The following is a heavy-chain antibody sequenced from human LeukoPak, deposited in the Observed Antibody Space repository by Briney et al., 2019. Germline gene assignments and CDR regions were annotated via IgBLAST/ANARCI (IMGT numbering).Heavy chain of an antibody. Sequence: ASVKVSCKASGGTFSSYGISWVRQAPGQGLEWMGWISAYNGNTNYAQKLQGRVTMTTDTSTSTAYMELRSLRSDDTAVYYCARLELGGYYFDYWGQGTLVTVSS. V-gene: IGHV1-18*01. CDR2: ISAYNGNT. J-gene: IGHJ4*02. CDR1: GGTFSSYG. CDR3: ARLELGGYYFDY. D-gene: IGHD3-10*01.